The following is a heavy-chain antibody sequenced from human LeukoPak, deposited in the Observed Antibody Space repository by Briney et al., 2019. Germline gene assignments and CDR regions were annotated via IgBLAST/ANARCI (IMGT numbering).Heavy chain of an antibody. CDR1: GFTVSSNY. D-gene: IGHD3-22*01. CDR3: ARGYDSSGYYIYWYFDL. Sequence: GGSLRLSCAASGFTVSSNYMSWVRQAPGKGLEWVSVIYSGGSTYYADSVKGRFTVSRDNSKNTLYLQMNSLRAEDTAVYYCARGYDSSGYYIYWYFDLWGRGTLVTVSS. CDR2: IYSGGST. J-gene: IGHJ2*01. V-gene: IGHV3-53*01.